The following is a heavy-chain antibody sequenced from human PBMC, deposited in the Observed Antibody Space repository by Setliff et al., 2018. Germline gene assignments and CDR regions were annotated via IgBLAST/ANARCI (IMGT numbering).Heavy chain of an antibody. D-gene: IGHD5-12*01. CDR2: INPSGGST. J-gene: IGHJ4*02. V-gene: IGHV1-46*01. Sequence: ASVKVSCKASGYTFTSYYMHWVRQAPGQGLEWMGIINPSGGSTSYAQKFQGRVTMTRDTSTSTVYMELSSLRSEDTAVYFCVSLRGDGYNYFDYWGQGTLVTVS. CDR3: VSLRGDGYNYFDY. CDR1: GYTFTSYY.